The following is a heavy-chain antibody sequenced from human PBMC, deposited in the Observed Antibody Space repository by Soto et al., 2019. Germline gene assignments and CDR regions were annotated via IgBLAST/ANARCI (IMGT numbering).Heavy chain of an antibody. Sequence: PSETLSLTCTVSGGSISSYYWSWIRQPPGKGLEWIGYIYYSGSTNYNPSLKSRVTISVDTSKNQFSLKLSSVTAADTAVYYCARHIVATIWFFVYWGQGTLVTVSS. CDR1: GGSISSYY. J-gene: IGHJ4*02. CDR2: IYYSGST. CDR3: ARHIVATIWFFVY. V-gene: IGHV4-59*08. D-gene: IGHD5-12*01.